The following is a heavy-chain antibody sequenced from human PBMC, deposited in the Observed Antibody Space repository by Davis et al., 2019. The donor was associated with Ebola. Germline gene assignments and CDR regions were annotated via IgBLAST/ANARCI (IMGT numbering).Heavy chain of an antibody. D-gene: IGHD3-10*01. CDR2: ISYDGSNK. J-gene: IGHJ4*02. V-gene: IGHV3-30-3*01. Sequence: GGSLRLSCAASGFTFDDYAMHWVRQAPGKGLEWVAVISYDGSNKYYADSVKGRFTISRDNSKNTLYLQMNSLRAEDTAVYYCARDRAMVRGAPDYWGQGTLVTVSS. CDR3: ARDRAMVRGAPDY. CDR1: GFTFDDYA.